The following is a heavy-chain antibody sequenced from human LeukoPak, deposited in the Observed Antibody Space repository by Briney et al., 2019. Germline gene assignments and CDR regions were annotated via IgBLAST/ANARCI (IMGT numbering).Heavy chain of an antibody. V-gene: IGHV3-21*01. Sequence: GGSLRLSCAASGFTFSSYSMNWVRQAPGKGLEWVSSISSSSSYIYYADSVKGRFTISRDNAKNSLYLQMNSLRAEDTAVYYCARERRDSSSRYAKEANHFDYWGQGTLVTVSS. J-gene: IGHJ4*02. D-gene: IGHD6-13*01. CDR3: ARERRDSSSRYAKEANHFDY. CDR2: ISSSSSYI. CDR1: GFTFSSYS.